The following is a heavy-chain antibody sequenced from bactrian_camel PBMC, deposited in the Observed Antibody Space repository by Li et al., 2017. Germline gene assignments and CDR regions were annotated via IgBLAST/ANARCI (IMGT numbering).Heavy chain of an antibody. CDR1: GYTFNTY. D-gene: IGHD2*01. Sequence: VQLVESGGGSALAGGSVRLSCAASGYTFNTYSWFRQAPGQEREGVAAIDTGDGSTYYLNSVEGRFTISHDNAKNTVYLQLNSLKTDDTAVYYCAADERGYILSGTRPDYWGQGTQVTV. J-gene: IGHJ4*01. CDR3: AADERGYILSGTRPDY. V-gene: IGHV3S40*01. CDR2: IDTGDGST.